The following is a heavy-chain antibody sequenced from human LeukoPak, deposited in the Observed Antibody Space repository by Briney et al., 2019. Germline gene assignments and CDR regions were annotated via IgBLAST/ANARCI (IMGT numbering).Heavy chain of an antibody. V-gene: IGHV3-23*01. CDR3: AKDSAKKYDDY. CDR2: ISGSDGST. Sequence: GGSLRLSCAASGLRFSDYYVSWVRQAPGKGLEWVSGISGSDGSTNYADSVKGRFTISRENSKNTLYLQMNSLRAEDTAVYYCAKDSAKKYDDYWGQGTLVTVSS. D-gene: IGHD2/OR15-2a*01. J-gene: IGHJ4*02. CDR1: GLRFSDYY.